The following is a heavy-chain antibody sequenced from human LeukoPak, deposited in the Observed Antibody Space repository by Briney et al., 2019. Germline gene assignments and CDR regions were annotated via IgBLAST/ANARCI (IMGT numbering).Heavy chain of an antibody. CDR3: ARNDYAEYYFDY. CDR2: ISYDGSRR. Sequence: PGRSLRLSCAASGFTFVSHAMHWVRQAPGKGLEWVAVISYDGSRRYYADSVKGRFSVSRDNTKNTLYLQKNSLRAEDTAVYYCARNDYAEYYFDYWGQGTLVTVSS. D-gene: IGHD2-2*01. V-gene: IGHV3-30-3*01. CDR1: GFTFVSHA. J-gene: IGHJ4*02.